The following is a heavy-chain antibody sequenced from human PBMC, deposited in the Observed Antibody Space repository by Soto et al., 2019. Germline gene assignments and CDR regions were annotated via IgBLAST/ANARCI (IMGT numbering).Heavy chain of an antibody. CDR3: ARHLHSSSWSYYYYYYGMDV. V-gene: IGHV4-38-2*01. Sequence: SETLSLTCGVSGYSISSGYYWGWIRQPPGKGLEWIGSIYHSGSTYYNPSLKSRVTISVDTSKNQFSLKLSSVTAADTAVYYCARHLHSSSWSYYYYYYGMDVWGQGTTVTVSS. CDR2: IYHSGST. J-gene: IGHJ6*02. CDR1: GYSISSGYY. D-gene: IGHD6-13*01.